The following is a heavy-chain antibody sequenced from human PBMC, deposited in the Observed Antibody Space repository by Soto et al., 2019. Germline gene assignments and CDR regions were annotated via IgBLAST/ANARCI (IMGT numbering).Heavy chain of an antibody. D-gene: IGHD3-22*01. J-gene: IGHJ4*02. CDR2: IYSGGST. V-gene: IGHV3-53*02. CDR3: AKPARGYNQPPQG. CDR1: GFTVSSNY. Sequence: EVQLVETGGGLIQPGGSLRLSCAASGFTVSSNYMSWVRQAPGKGLEWVSVIYSGGSTYYADSVKGRFTISRDNSKNTLYLQLNSLRAEDTAVYYCAKPARGYNQPPQGWGQGTLVTVSS.